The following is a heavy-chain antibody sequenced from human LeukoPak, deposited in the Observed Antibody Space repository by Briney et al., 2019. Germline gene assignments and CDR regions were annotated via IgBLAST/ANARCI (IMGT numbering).Heavy chain of an antibody. J-gene: IGHJ6*03. CDR2: IRYDGSNK. D-gene: IGHD1-26*01. CDR3: AKDRSSGSYYYYYMDV. CDR1: GFTFSSYG. Sequence: GGSLRLSCAASGFTFSSYGVHWVRQAPGKGLEWVAFIRYDGSNKYYADSVKGRFTISRDNTKNTLYLQMNSLRAEDTAVYYCAKDRSSGSYYYYYMDVWGKGTTVTVSS. V-gene: IGHV3-30*02.